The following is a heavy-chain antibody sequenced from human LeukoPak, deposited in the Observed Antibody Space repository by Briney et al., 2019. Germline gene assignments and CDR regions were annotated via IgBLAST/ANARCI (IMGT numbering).Heavy chain of an antibody. CDR3: ARNTAMGTYYYMDV. V-gene: IGHV4-59*12. D-gene: IGHD5-18*01. Sequence: SETLSLTCTVSGGSMSSYYWSWIRQPPGKGLEWIGYIYYRGSTNYNPSLKSRVTISIDASKNQFSLKLRSVTAADTAVYYCARNTAMGTYYYMDVWGKGTTVTVSS. J-gene: IGHJ6*03. CDR1: GGSMSSYY. CDR2: IYYRGST.